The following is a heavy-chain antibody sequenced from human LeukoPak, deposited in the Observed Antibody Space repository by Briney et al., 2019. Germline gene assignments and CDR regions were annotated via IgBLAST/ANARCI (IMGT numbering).Heavy chain of an antibody. Sequence: GGSRRLSCAPAGFTFDDYAMHWVRQAPKEVREWVSYIRSSSSTIYYADSVKGRFTISRDNAKNSLYLQMNSLRAEDTAVYYCARCGYTSGCGWAGGCFYSFMDVWGKGTTVTVSS. J-gene: IGHJ6*03. CDR3: ARCGYTSGCGWAGGCFYSFMDV. CDR1: GFTFDDYA. V-gene: IGHV3-48*01. CDR2: IRSSSSTI. D-gene: IGHD5-18*01.